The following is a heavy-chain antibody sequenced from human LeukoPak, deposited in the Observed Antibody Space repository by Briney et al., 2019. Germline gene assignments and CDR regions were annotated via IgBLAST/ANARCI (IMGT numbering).Heavy chain of an antibody. Sequence: GGSPRLSCAASGFTVSSNYMSWVRQAPGKGLEWVSVIYSGGSTYYADSVKGRFTISRDNSKNTLYLQMNSLRAEDTAVYYCARSKVPNDAFDIWGQGTMVTVSS. J-gene: IGHJ3*02. CDR3: ARSKVPNDAFDI. V-gene: IGHV3-53*01. CDR2: IYSGGST. CDR1: GFTVSSNY.